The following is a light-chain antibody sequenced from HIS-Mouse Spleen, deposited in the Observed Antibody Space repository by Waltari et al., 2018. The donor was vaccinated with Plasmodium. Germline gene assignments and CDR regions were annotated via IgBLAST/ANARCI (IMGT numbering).Light chain of an antibody. Sequence: QPVLTQPPSSSASPGESARLTCTLPSDINVGSYNIYWYQQKPGSPPRYLLYYSSDSDKGQGSGVPSRCAGSKDASANTGILLISGLQSEDEADYYCMIRPSNASGVFGGGTKLTVL. CDR1: SDINVGSYN. J-gene: IGLJ3*02. V-gene: IGLV5-37*01. CDR3: MIRPSNASGV. CDR2: YSSDSDK.